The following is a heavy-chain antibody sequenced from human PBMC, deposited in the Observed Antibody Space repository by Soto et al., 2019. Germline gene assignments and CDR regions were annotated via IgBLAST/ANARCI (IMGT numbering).Heavy chain of an antibody. CDR1: GDSVSSNTVA. D-gene: IGHD3-16*01. J-gene: IGHJ4*02. V-gene: IGHV6-1*01. Sequence: SQTLSLTCVISGDSVSSNTVAWNWIRQSPSRGFEWLGRTYYRSKWYDDYAESVKSRITINPDTSKNQFSLHLNSVTHEDTAVYYCARQTWDYDFSKLDYWGQGTLVTVSS. CDR2: TYYRSKWYD. CDR3: ARQTWDYDFSKLDY.